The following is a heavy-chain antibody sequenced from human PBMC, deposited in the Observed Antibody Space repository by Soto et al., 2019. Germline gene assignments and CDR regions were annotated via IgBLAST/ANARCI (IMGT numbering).Heavy chain of an antibody. J-gene: IGHJ4*02. CDR1: GFIFSSYT. D-gene: IGHD1-26*01. CDR3: ARAPSGSYPEFDY. CDR2: ITYDGSNK. Sequence: GGSLRLSCAASGFIFSSYTMHWVRQAPGKGLEWVGVITYDGSNKYYADSVKGRFTISRDNSRNMLFLQMNRLRPDDTAVYYCARAPSGSYPEFDYWGQGTLVTVSS. V-gene: IGHV3-30-3*01.